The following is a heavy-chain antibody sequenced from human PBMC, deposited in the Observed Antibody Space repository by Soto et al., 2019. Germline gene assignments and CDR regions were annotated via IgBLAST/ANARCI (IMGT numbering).Heavy chain of an antibody. Sequence: QVQLQQWGAGLLKLSETLSLTCAVYGGSFSGYYWSWIRQPPGKGLEWSGEINLSGSTNYNPSLKSRVTISVDTSKNQFSLKLSSVTAADTAVYYCARSEVYSSSSFSEYWGQGTLVTVSS. D-gene: IGHD6-6*01. V-gene: IGHV4-34*01. CDR3: ARSEVYSSSSFSEY. CDR1: GGSFSGYY. CDR2: INLSGST. J-gene: IGHJ4*02.